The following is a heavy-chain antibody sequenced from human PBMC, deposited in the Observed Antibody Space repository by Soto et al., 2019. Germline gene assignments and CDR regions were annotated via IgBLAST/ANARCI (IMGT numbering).Heavy chain of an antibody. CDR3: AKDRNPDAIWNFDS. J-gene: IGHJ4*02. Sequence: PGGSLRLSCAASGFSFSGYTMNWVRQAQGKGLEWISGINGGGGTTYYADSVKGRFTISRDDSKNILYLQMNSPRAEDTAIYYCAKDRNPDAIWNFDSWGRRTLVTVSS. V-gene: IGHV3-23*01. CDR1: GFSFSGYT. CDR2: INGGGGTT. D-gene: IGHD2-21*01.